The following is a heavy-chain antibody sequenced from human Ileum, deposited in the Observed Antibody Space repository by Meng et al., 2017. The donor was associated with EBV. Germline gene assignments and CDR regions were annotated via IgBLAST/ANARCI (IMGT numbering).Heavy chain of an antibody. Sequence: EGQLAESGGGLVQPGGSLRLSCAASGFTFSSYALGWVRQAPGKGLEWVSAIGGSGANTYYADSVKGRYTISRDNSQNTLSLQMNSLRVEDTAVYYCAKGGGRGELLTHYHFDYWGQGTLVTVSS. J-gene: IGHJ4*02. V-gene: IGHV3-23*04. CDR3: AKGGGRGELLTHYHFDY. D-gene: IGHD1-7*01. CDR1: GFTFSSYA. CDR2: IGGSGANT.